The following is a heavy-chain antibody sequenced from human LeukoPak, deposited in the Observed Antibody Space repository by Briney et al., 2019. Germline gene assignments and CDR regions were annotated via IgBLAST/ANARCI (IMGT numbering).Heavy chain of an antibody. D-gene: IGHD3-10*01. Sequence: KPSETLSLTCTVSGGSMSSYYWSWIRQPPGKGLEWLGYIYYIGSTNYNPSLKSRVTISVDTSKNQFSLKLSSVTAADTAVYYCARDGSGSYYKWFDPWGQGTLVTVSS. CDR1: GGSMSSYY. V-gene: IGHV4-59*01. J-gene: IGHJ5*02. CDR2: IYYIGST. CDR3: ARDGSGSYYKWFDP.